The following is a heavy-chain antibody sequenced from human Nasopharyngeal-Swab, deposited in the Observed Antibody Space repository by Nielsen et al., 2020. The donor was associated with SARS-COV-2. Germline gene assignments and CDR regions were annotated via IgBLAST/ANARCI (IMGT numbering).Heavy chain of an antibody. D-gene: IGHD4-17*01. Sequence: GGSLRLSCAASGFTFSSYTMNWFRQAPGKGLDCFSSISPTSDYIYYAESVKGRFTISRDNAKNSLFLQMNSLRAEETAIYYCVRGSYGHYDSWGQGALITVSS. CDR1: GFTFSSYT. J-gene: IGHJ5*01. CDR3: VRGSYGHYDS. CDR2: ISPTSDYI. V-gene: IGHV3-21*06.